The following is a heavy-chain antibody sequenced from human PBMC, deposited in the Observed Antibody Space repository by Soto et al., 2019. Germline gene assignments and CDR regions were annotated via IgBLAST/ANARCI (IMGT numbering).Heavy chain of an antibody. J-gene: IGHJ6*02. CDR1: GFTVSSNY. CDR2: IYSGGST. V-gene: IGHV3-66*01. D-gene: IGHD3-10*01. Sequence: PGGSLRLSCAASGFTVSSNYMSWVRQAPGKGLEWVSVIYSGGSTYYADSVKGRFTISRDNSKNTLYLQMNSLRAEDTAVYYCARFGNYNYYYGMDVWGQGTTVTVSS. CDR3: ARFGNYNYYYGMDV.